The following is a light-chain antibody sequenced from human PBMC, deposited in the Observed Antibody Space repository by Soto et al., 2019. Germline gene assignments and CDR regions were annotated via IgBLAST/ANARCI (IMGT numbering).Light chain of an antibody. CDR1: SSNIGSNP. J-gene: IGLJ3*02. CDR3: ASWDDSLNGWV. Sequence: QSVLTQPPSASGTPGQRVIISCSGSSSNIGSNPVNWYQQLPGTAPKLLIYSNSQRPSGVPDRFSGSKSGTSASLAISGLQSEDEADYYCASWDDSLNGWVFGGGTKVTV. V-gene: IGLV1-44*01. CDR2: SNS.